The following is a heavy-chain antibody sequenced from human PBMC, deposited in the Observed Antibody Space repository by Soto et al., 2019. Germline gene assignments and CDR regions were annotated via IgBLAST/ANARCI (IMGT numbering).Heavy chain of an antibody. CDR2: ISDDGGNK. J-gene: IGHJ4*02. V-gene: IGHV3-30*03. CDR3: ARPHGAYGEYYLDY. D-gene: IGHD4-17*01. CDR1: GFTFGNFG. Sequence: PGRSMRLSWAASGFTFGNFGMRWVSQAAEKGLEWVASISDDGGNKYYADSVKGRFTISRGNAKNTLYLQMNSLRAEDTAVYYCARPHGAYGEYYLDYWGQGTLVTVSS.